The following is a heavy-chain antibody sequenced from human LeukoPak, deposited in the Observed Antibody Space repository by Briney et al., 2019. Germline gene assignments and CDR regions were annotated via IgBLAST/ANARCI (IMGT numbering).Heavy chain of an antibody. CDR1: GGSISSSSYY. J-gene: IGHJ4*02. CDR2: IYYSGST. Sequence: PSETLSLTCTVSGGSISSSSYYWGWIRQPPGKGLEWIGSIYYSGSTYYNPSLKSRVTISVDTSKNQFSLKLSSVTAADTAVYYCARGPAAAGIHGLVGRRHQENMYYFDYWGQGTLVTVSS. CDR3: ARGPAAAGIHGLVGRRHQENMYYFDY. V-gene: IGHV4-39*07. D-gene: IGHD6-13*01.